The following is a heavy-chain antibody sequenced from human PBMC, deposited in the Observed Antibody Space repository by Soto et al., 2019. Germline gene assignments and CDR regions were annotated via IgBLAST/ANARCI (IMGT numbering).Heavy chain of an antibody. CDR3: ARAWTATAGWANWFDR. V-gene: IGHV4-31*03. CDR2: IHYSGST. CDR1: GGSISGEGYY. D-gene: IGHD6-13*01. Sequence: QVQLQESGPGLVEPSQTLSLTCTVSGGSISGEGYYWSWIRQYSGRGLEWIGYIHYSGSTYSYPSLKSRVTISVDTSQTQFFLQLPSVTAADTAVYSCARAWTATAGWANWFDRWGQGTLVTVSS. J-gene: IGHJ5*02.